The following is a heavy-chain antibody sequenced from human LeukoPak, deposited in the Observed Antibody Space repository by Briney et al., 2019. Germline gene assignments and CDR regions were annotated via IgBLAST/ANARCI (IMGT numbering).Heavy chain of an antibody. CDR3: ARAASSLRLGYCSSTSCPTAYYYYGMDV. J-gene: IGHJ6*02. Sequence: SVKVSCKASGGTFSSYAISWVRQAPGQGLEWIGRIIPILGIANYAQKFQGRVTITADKSTSTAYMELSSLRSEDTAVYYCARAASSLRLGYCSSTSCPTAYYYYGMDVWGQGTTVTVSS. V-gene: IGHV1-69*04. D-gene: IGHD2-2*01. CDR2: IIPILGIA. CDR1: GGTFSSYA.